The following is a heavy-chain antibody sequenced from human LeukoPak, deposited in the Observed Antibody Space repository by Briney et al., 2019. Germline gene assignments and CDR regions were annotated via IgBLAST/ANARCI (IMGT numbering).Heavy chain of an antibody. V-gene: IGHV3-30*02. CDR3: AKDSSGGWYTHPFDY. CDR1: GFTFSSYG. D-gene: IGHD6-19*01. J-gene: IGHJ4*02. CDR2: IRYDGSNK. Sequence: GGSLRLSCAASGFTFSSYGMHWVRQAPGKGLEWVACIRYDGSNKYYADSVKGRFTISRDNSKNTLYLQMNSLRAEDTAVYYCAKDSSGGWYTHPFDYWGQGTLVTVFS.